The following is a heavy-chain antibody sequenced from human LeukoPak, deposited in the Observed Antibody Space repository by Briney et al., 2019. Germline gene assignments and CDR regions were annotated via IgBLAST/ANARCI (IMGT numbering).Heavy chain of an antibody. J-gene: IGHJ4*02. D-gene: IGHD6-19*01. CDR1: GFTFSGYW. Sequence: TGGSLRLSCAASGFTFSGYWMSWLRQAPGKGLEWVANIKQDGTEKYYVDSVKGRFIISRDNANNSLYLQMNSLRAEDTAVYYCARDGSGWSVYWGQGTLVTVSS. CDR2: IKQDGTEK. CDR3: ARDGSGWSVY. V-gene: IGHV3-7*01.